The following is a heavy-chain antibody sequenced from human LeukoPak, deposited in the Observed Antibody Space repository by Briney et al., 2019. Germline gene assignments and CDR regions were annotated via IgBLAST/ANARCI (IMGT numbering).Heavy chain of an antibody. V-gene: IGHV3-9*01. J-gene: IGHJ4*02. Sequence: GRSLRLSCAASGFTFDDYAMHWVRQAPGKGLERVSGISWNSGSIGYADSVKGRFTISRDNAKNSLYLQMNSLRAEDTALYYCAKDIGYFDYWGQGTLVTVSS. CDR3: AKDIGYFDY. CDR2: ISWNSGSI. CDR1: GFTFDDYA.